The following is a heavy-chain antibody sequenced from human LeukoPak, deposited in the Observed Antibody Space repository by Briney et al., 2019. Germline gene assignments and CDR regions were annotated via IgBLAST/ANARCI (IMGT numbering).Heavy chain of an antibody. V-gene: IGHV5-51*01. D-gene: IGHD6-13*01. CDR1: GYSFTSYW. J-gene: IGHJ4*02. CDR2: IYPGDSDT. Sequence: GESLKISCKGSGYSFTSYWLGWVRQMPGKGLEWMGIIYPGDSDTRYSPSFQGRVTISADKSISTAYLQWSSLKASDTAMYYCARHGRSYSSSWYNGPRVWGQGTLVTVSS. CDR3: ARHGRSYSSSWYNGPRV.